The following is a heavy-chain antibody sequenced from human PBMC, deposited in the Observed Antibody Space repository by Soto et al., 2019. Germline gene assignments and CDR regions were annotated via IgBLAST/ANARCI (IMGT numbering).Heavy chain of an antibody. CDR3: AREYYYGSEGVNWFDP. V-gene: IGHV4-59*01. J-gene: IGHJ5*02. CDR1: GGSISSYY. Sequence: PSETLSLTCTVSGGSISSYYWSWIRQPPGKGLEWIGYIYYSGSTNYNPSLKSRVTISVDTSKNQFSLKLSSVTAADTAVYYCAREYYYGSEGVNWFDPWGQGTLVTVSS. CDR2: IYYSGST. D-gene: IGHD3-10*01.